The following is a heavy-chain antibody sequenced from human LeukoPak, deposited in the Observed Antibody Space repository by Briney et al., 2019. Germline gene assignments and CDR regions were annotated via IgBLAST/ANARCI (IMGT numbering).Heavy chain of an antibody. D-gene: IGHD6-13*01. CDR2: IYYSGST. CDR1: GGSFSGYY. Sequence: SETLSLTCAVYGGSFSGYYWSWIRQHPGKGLEWIGYIYYSGSTYYNPSLKSRVTISVDTSKNQFSLKLSSVTAADTAVYYCARDRVSSSWYYYGMDVWGQGTTVTVSS. J-gene: IGHJ6*02. CDR3: ARDRVSSSWYYYGMDV. V-gene: IGHV4-31*11.